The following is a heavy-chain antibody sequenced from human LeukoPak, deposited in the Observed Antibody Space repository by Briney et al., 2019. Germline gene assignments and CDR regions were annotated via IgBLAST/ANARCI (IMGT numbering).Heavy chain of an antibody. J-gene: IGHJ4*02. CDR3: ARSRDGYNYWAGHFDY. CDR1: GFTFSSYA. Sequence: GRSLRLSCAASGFTFSSYAVHWVRQAPGKGLEWVALISYDGSNKYYADSVKGRFTISRDNSKNTLYLQMNSLRAEDTAVYYCARSRDGYNYWAGHFDYWGQGTLVTVSS. V-gene: IGHV3-30-3*01. CDR2: ISYDGSNK. D-gene: IGHD5-24*01.